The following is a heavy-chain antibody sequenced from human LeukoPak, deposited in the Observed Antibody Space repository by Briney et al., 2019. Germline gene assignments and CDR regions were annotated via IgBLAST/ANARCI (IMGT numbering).Heavy chain of an antibody. CDR2: IKPAGSET. D-gene: IGHD6-13*01. Sequence: GGSVRLFCAASGFSFSIYWVMCVRRAPGQGPEFLPNIKPAGSETYYRAPVKGRFLISRDNAKSLLFLQMNSLRGDDKAVYYCGRFGYEAAVDLLGRGTLVTVSS. V-gene: IGHV3-7*01. J-gene: IGHJ4*02. CDR3: GRFGYEAAVDL. CDR1: GFSFSIYW.